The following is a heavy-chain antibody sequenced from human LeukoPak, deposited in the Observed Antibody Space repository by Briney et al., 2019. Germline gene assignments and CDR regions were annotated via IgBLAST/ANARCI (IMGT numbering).Heavy chain of an antibody. D-gene: IGHD5-12*01. Sequence: PSETLSLTCTVSGGSISSYYWSWIRQPAGKGLEWIGRIYTSGSTNYNPSLKSRVTMSVDTSKNQFSLKLSSVTAADTAVYYCAREGGYSGYDPIDYWGQGTLVTVSS. V-gene: IGHV4-4*07. J-gene: IGHJ4*02. CDR3: AREGGYSGYDPIDY. CDR2: IYTSGST. CDR1: GGSISSYY.